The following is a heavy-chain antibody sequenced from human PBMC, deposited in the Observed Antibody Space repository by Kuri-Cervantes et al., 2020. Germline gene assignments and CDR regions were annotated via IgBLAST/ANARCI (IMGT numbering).Heavy chain of an antibody. J-gene: IGHJ6*02. Sequence: ASVKVSCKVSGYTLTELSMHWVRQAPGKGLEWMGGFDPEDGETIYAQKFQGRVTMTEDTSTDTAYMELSSLRSEDTAVYYCATVYGSGRRNYYYSMDVWGQGTTVTVSS. CDR1: GYTLTELS. CDR2: FDPEDGET. CDR3: ATVYGSGRRNYYYSMDV. D-gene: IGHD3-10*01. V-gene: IGHV1-24*01.